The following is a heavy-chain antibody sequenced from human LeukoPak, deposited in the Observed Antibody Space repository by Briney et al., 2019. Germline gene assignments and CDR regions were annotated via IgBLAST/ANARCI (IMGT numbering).Heavy chain of an antibody. CDR3: AKDRDYNYYFDH. D-gene: IGHD4-11*01. J-gene: IGHJ4*02. Sequence: GGSLRLSCAASGFTFDDYAMHWVRQAPGKGLEWVSGISWNSGNIDYADSVKGRFTISRDNAKNSLYLQMNSLRVEDTALYYCAKDRDYNYYFDHWGQGTLVTVSS. CDR2: ISWNSGNI. V-gene: IGHV3-9*01. CDR1: GFTFDDYA.